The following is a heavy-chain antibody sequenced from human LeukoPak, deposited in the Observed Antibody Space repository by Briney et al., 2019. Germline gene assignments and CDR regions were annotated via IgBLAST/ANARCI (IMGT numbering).Heavy chain of an antibody. J-gene: IGHJ5*01. CDR3: ARAGQGFDS. CDR1: GCSFSTYW. V-gene: IGHV3-74*01. Sequence: PGGSLRLSCSASGCSFSTYWLHWFRQGPGRGLVWVSRINTDGTTTTYADPVKGRFTISRDNAKNTLYLQMNSLRAEDTAVYYCARAGQGFDSWGQGTLVTVSS. CDR2: INTDGTTT.